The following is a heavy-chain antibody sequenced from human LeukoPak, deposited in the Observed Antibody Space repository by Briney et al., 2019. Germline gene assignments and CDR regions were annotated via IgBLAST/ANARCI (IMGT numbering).Heavy chain of an antibody. Sequence: ASVKVSCKASGYTFTSYGISWVRQAPGQGLEWMGWISAYNGNTNYAQKLQGRVTMTTDISTSTAYMELNSLRAEDTAVYYCAKDRSGYYYSGFDYWGQGTLVTVSS. J-gene: IGHJ4*02. D-gene: IGHD3-22*01. CDR3: AKDRSGYYYSGFDY. CDR1: GYTFTSYG. V-gene: IGHV1-18*01. CDR2: ISAYNGNT.